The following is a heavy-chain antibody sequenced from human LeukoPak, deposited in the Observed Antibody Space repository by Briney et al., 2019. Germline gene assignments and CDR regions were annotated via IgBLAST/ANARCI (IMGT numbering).Heavy chain of an antibody. CDR2: TISKANGGAT. J-gene: IGHJ4*02. D-gene: IGHD3-10*01. CDR3: TTELYGGPDN. CDR1: GFIFSNAW. Sequence: GGSLRLSCAASGFIFSNAWMSWVRQAPGKGLEWIGRTISKANGGATQYAAPVIGRFTISRDDSKTTLYLQMNSLKTEDTAVYYCTTELYGGPDNWGQGTLVTVSS. V-gene: IGHV3-15*01.